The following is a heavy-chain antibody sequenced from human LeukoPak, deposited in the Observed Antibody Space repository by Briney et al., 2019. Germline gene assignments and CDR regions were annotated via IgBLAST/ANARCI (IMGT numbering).Heavy chain of an antibody. D-gene: IGHD3-10*01. CDR1: GFTFSTYG. CDR2: IRYDGSKG. Sequence: GSLRLSCAVSGFTFSTYGMHWVRQAPGKGLEWVSFIRYDGSKGYYADSVKGRFTISRDNSKNTLYLQMNSLRDEDTAMYYCAKHQGYYASGSIHYHDYWGQGTLVTVSS. V-gene: IGHV3-30*02. CDR3: AKHQGYYASGSIHYHDY. J-gene: IGHJ4*02.